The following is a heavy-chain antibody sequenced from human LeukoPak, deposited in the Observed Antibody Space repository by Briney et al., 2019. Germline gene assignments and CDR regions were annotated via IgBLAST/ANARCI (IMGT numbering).Heavy chain of an antibody. Sequence: PGGSLSLSCAASGFTFSNYWMSWVRRSPGKGLEWVANIRQDGSEKYCVGSVKGRFTISRDNAKNSLYLQMNTLRDEDTAMYYCVIGDGFPPSVLVSWGQGTLVTVSS. J-gene: IGHJ5*02. CDR1: GFTFSNYW. D-gene: IGHD5-24*01. CDR3: VIGDGFPPSVLVS. V-gene: IGHV3-7*01. CDR2: IRQDGSEK.